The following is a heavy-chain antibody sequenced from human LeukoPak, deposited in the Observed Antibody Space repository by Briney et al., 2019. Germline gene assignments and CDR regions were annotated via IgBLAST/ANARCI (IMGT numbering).Heavy chain of an antibody. CDR2: ISSSGSTI. D-gene: IGHD2-2*01. Sequence: GGSLRLSCAASGFTFSDYYMRWIRQAPGKGREWVSYISSSGSTIYYADSVKGRFTISRDNAKNSLYLQMNSLRAEDTAVYYCARQADIVVVPAGTFDPWGQGTLVTVSS. V-gene: IGHV3-11*01. CDR1: GFTFSDYY. J-gene: IGHJ5*02. CDR3: ARQADIVVVPAGTFDP.